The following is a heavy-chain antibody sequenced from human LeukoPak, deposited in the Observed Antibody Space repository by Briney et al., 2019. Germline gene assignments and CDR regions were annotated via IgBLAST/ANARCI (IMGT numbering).Heavy chain of an antibody. V-gene: IGHV3-74*01. CDR3: ARGIDY. CDR2: INSDGSST. Sequence: GGSLRLSCAASGFTFSTYWMHWVRHAPGKGPVWVSRINSDGSSTNYADSVKGRFTISRDNAKNSLYLQMNSLRAEDTALYYCARGIDYWGQGTLVTVSS. CDR1: GFTFSTYW. J-gene: IGHJ4*02.